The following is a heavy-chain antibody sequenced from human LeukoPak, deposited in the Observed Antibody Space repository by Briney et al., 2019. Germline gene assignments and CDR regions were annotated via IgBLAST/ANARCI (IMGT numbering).Heavy chain of an antibody. Sequence: GGSLRLSCAASGFIFSSYSMNWVRQTPGKGLEWISYISSGSGTTYYGNSVQGRFITSRDNAKNSLHLQMNSLRAEDTGVYYCAKDRGNDYGVFDYWGQGILVTVSS. CDR3: AKDRGNDYGVFDY. CDR1: GFIFSSYS. V-gene: IGHV3-48*01. CDR2: ISSGSGTT. D-gene: IGHD4-17*01. J-gene: IGHJ4*02.